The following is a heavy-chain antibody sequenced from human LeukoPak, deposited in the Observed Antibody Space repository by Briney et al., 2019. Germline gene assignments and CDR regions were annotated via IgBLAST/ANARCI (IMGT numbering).Heavy chain of an antibody. CDR1: GGTFSSYA. CDR3: ASNFWSGYSPPEY. CDR2: IIPIFGTA. Sequence: SVKVSCKASGGTFSSYAIIWVRQAPGQGLEWMGGIIPIFGTANYAQKFQGRVTITTDESTSTAYMELSSLRSEDTAVCYCASNFWSGYSPPEYWGQGTLVTVSS. D-gene: IGHD3-3*01. V-gene: IGHV1-69*05. J-gene: IGHJ4*02.